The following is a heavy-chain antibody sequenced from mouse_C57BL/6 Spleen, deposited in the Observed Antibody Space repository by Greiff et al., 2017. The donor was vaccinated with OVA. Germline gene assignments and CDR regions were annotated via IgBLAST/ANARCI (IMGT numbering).Heavy chain of an antibody. CDR1: GYTFTSYC. J-gene: IGHJ3*01. CDR2: IHPSDGET. Sequence: VQLQQPGAELVKPGASVKLSCKASGYTFTSYCMHWVKQRPGQGLEWIGRIHPSDGETNYNQKFQGKATLTADTSSNTAYMQLSSLTSEDTAVYYGAIGALRWFADWGKGTMVTVSA. V-gene: IGHV1-74*01. D-gene: IGHD1-1*01. CDR3: AIGALRWFAD.